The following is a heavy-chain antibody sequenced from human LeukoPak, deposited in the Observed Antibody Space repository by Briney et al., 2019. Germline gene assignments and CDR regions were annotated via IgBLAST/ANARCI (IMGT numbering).Heavy chain of an antibody. V-gene: IGHV3-23*01. Sequence: GGSLRLSCAASGFIFSTYAMSWARQAPGKGLEWVSALSSNGGITYYADSVKGRFTISRDNSKNTLFLQANSLRAEDTAVYYCAKDWSSGVSGYLISFDFWGQGTLVTVSS. CDR2: LSSNGGIT. CDR3: AKDWSSGVSGYLISFDF. J-gene: IGHJ4*02. CDR1: GFIFSTYA. D-gene: IGHD3-22*01.